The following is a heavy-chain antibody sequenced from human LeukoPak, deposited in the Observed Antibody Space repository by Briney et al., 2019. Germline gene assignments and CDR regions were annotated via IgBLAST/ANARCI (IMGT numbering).Heavy chain of an antibody. J-gene: IGHJ6*03. CDR3: ATTLWAWEGHYYYMDV. CDR2: IYYSRST. V-gene: IGHV4-59*01. CDR1: GGSISSYY. Sequence: SETLSLTCTVSGGSISSYYWSWIRQPPGKGLEWIGYIYYSRSTNYNPSLKSRVTISVDTSKNQFSLKLSSVTAADTAVYYCATTLWAWEGHYYYMDVWGKGTTVTVSS. D-gene: IGHD1-26*01.